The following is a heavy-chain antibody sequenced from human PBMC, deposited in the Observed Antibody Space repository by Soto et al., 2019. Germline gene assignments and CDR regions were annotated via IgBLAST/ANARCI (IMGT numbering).Heavy chain of an antibody. J-gene: IGHJ3*01. Sequence: QVQLQESGPGLVKPSQTLSLTCAVSGASINSGDYYWSWIRQPPGKGLEWIGYIYYSGSTYHNPSLKSRVTISINMPKNEFSLKLRSVTAADTAVYYCATVPTYYYDRSGYANAFDVWGQGAMVTVSS. CDR2: IYYSGST. CDR1: GASINSGDYY. CDR3: ATVPTYYYDRSGYANAFDV. D-gene: IGHD3-22*01. V-gene: IGHV4-30-4*01.